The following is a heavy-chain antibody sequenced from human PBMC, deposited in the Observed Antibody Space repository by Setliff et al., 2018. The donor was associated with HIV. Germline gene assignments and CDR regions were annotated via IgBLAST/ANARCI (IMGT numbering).Heavy chain of an antibody. J-gene: IGHJ4*02. CDR3: ARGGDWTLDY. Sequence: SETLSLTCAVYGGSFSNHYWTWIRQPPGKGLEWIGEINPSESTHYDPSLKSRVTISVDTSKNQFSLILTSVTAADTAVYYCARGGDWTLDYWGRGSLVTVSS. CDR2: INPSEST. V-gene: IGHV4-34*01. D-gene: IGHD2-21*02. CDR1: GGSFSNHY.